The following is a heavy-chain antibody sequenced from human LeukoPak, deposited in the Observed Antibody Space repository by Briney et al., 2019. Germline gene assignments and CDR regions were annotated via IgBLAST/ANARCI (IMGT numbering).Heavy chain of an antibody. D-gene: IGHD3-10*01. CDR2: IKYDGSEQ. CDR3: ARDYGWSFAN. Sequence: GGSLRLSCTSSGFIFSSHWMNWVRQAPGKGPEWVANIKYDGSEQYYVDSVKGRFSISGDNTKNLLYLQMNSLRVEDTAVYYCARDYGWSFANWGQGTLVTVSS. J-gene: IGHJ4*02. V-gene: IGHV3-7*03. CDR1: GFIFSSHW.